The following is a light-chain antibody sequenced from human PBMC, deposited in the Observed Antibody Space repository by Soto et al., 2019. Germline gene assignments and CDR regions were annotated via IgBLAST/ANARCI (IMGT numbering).Light chain of an antibody. CDR1: QSISRN. V-gene: IGKV3-15*01. Sequence: EIVMTQSPATLSVSPGERATLSCRASQSISRNLAWYQQKPGQAPRLLIYGASSRATGTPARFSGSGSGTEFTLTISSLQSEDFAVYYCQQFNTWPPVTFGGGTKVENK. CDR3: QQFNTWPPVT. J-gene: IGKJ4*02. CDR2: GAS.